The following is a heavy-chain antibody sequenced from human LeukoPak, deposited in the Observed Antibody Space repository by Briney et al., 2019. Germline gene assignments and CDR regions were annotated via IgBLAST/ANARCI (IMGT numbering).Heavy chain of an antibody. J-gene: IGHJ5*02. D-gene: IGHD3-10*01. CDR1: GGSFSGYY. CDR2: INHSGST. CDR3: ARGAFMVRGVIRPNWFDP. Sequence: ASETLSLTCAVYGGSFSGYYWSWIRQPPGKGLEWIGEINHSGSTNYNPSLKSRVTISVDTSKNQFSLKLSSVTAADTAVYYCARGAFMVRGVIRPNWFDPWGQGTLVTVSS. V-gene: IGHV4-34*01.